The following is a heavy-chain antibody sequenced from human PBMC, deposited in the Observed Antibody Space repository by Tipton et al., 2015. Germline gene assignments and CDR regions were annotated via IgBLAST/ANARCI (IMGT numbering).Heavy chain of an antibody. V-gene: IGHV4-31*03. D-gene: IGHD5-24*01. CDR3: AKDAYNSIFFDF. CDR1: GDSIRSDGYY. Sequence: TLSLTCTVSGDSIRSDGYYWSWIRQHPGKDLEWIGYIHYGGSTYYNPSLRGRATIAADTFETQFSLKLTSLTAADKAVYYCAKDAYNSIFFDFWGQGTLVPVSS. CDR2: IHYGGST. J-gene: IGHJ4*02.